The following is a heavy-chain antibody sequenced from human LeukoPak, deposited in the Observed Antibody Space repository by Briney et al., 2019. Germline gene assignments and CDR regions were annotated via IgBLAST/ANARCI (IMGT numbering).Heavy chain of an antibody. CDR1: GGSISSYY. V-gene: IGHV4-59*12. D-gene: IGHD3-22*01. Sequence: SETLSLTCTVSGGSISSYYWSWIRQPPGKGLEWIGYIYYSGSTNYNPSLKSRVTMSVDTSKNQFSLKLSSVTAADTAVYYCARDRYDSSGYEWGQGTLVTVSS. J-gene: IGHJ4*02. CDR2: IYYSGST. CDR3: ARDRYDSSGYE.